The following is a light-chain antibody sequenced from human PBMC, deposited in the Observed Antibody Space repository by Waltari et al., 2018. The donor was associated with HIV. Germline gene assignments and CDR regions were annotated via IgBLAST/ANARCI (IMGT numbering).Light chain of an antibody. Sequence: QSVPAQPPSPSGTPGQRVTISWSGIPSNIAGNTVSWYQQLPGTAPNLLIYSNTERPSGVPDRLSGSTSGTSASLVISGLQSEDEADYYCAAWDDSLKGGAFGTGTKVTVL. CDR2: SNT. CDR3: AAWDDSLKGGA. J-gene: IGLJ1*01. V-gene: IGLV1-44*01. CDR1: PSNIAGNT.